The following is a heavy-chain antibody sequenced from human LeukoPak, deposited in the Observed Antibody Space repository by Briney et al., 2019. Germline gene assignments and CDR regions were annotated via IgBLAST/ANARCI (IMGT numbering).Heavy chain of an antibody. V-gene: IGHV3-74*01. CDR3: APTRGSSSWPFDY. D-gene: IGHD6-13*01. J-gene: IGHJ4*02. CDR2: IKTDGSTT. CDR1: GFTFSSYW. Sequence: GGSLRLSCAVSGFTFSSYWMHWVRQAPGKGLVWVSHIKTDGSTTAYADSVKGRFTISRDNAKNTLYLQMNSLRAEDTGVYYCAPTRGSSSWPFDYWGQGTLVTVSS.